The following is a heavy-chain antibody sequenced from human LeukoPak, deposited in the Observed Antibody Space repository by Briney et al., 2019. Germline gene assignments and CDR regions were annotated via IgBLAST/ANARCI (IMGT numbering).Heavy chain of an antibody. CDR1: GYSFTSYW. CDR3: ARHYELTRIGAYDSSGSLWLDV. Sequence: GESLKISCKGSGYSFTSYWIGWVRQMPGKGLEWMGIIYPGDSDTSYSPSFQGHVTISADKSISTAYLQWSSLKASDTAMYYCARHYELTRIGAYDSSGSLWLDVWGQGTTVTVSS. J-gene: IGHJ6*02. CDR2: IYPGDSDT. D-gene: IGHD3-22*01. V-gene: IGHV5-51*01.